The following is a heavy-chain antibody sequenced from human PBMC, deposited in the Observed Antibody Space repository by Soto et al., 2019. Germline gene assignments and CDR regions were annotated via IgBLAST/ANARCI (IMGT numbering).Heavy chain of an antibody. CDR3: ARGAGRGYCSGNTCYSPYNYYGMDV. CDR2: TYYRSKWYD. V-gene: IGHV6-1*01. Sequence: SQTLSLTCAISGDSVSSNSAAWNWVRQSPSRGLEWLGRTYYRSKWYDDYAVSVKSRITISPDTSKNQFSLHLKSVTPEDTAVYYCARGAGRGYCSGNTCYSPYNYYGMDVWGQGTTVTSP. D-gene: IGHD2-15*01. J-gene: IGHJ6*02. CDR1: GDSVSSNSAA.